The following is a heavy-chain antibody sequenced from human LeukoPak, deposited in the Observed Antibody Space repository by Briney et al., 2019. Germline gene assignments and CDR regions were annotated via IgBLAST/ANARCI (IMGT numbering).Heavy chain of an antibody. J-gene: IGHJ6*02. Sequence: SETLSLTCTVSGGSISSYYWSWIRQPPGKGLEWIGYIYYSGGTNYNPSLKSRVTISVDTSKNQFSLKLSSVTAADTAVYYCARGPQPYDFWSGYSQGMDVWGQGTTVTVSS. CDR2: IYYSGGT. D-gene: IGHD3-3*01. V-gene: IGHV4-59*01. CDR3: ARGPQPYDFWSGYSQGMDV. CDR1: GGSISSYY.